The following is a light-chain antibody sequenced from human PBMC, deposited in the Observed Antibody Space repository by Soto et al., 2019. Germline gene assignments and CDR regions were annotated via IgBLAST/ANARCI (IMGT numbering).Light chain of an antibody. Sequence: QSVLTQPPSSSVTPGQRVTISCSGNTSNIGRSTVTWYQQFPGAAPKLLIYGNTQRPLGVPVRFSGSKSDTSASLAISGLQSEDEADYYCATWNDGVSVFGIGTRSPX. CDR1: TSNIGRST. CDR3: ATWNDGVSV. V-gene: IGLV1-44*01. J-gene: IGLJ1*01. CDR2: GNT.